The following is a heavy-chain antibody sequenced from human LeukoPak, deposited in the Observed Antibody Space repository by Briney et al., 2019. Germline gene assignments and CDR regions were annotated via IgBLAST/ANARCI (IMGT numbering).Heavy chain of an antibody. CDR3: AKIKGQYSGFELTDAFDI. CDR1: GFTFSSYG. V-gene: IGHV3-30*02. J-gene: IGHJ3*02. D-gene: IGHD5-12*01. CDR2: TRYDGSNK. Sequence: GGSLRLSCAASGFTFSSYGMHWVRQAPGKGLEWVAFTRYDGSNKYYADSVKGRFTISRDKSKNTVYLQMNSLRTEDTAVYYCAKIKGQYSGFELTDAFDIWGQGTMVTVSS.